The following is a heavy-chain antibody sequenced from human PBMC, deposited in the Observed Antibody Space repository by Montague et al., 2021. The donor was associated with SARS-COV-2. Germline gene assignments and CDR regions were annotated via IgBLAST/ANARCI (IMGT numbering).Heavy chain of an antibody. D-gene: IGHD6-13*01. V-gene: IGHV3-23*01. CDR2: T. CDR3: AKYRQLVGDDAFDI. Sequence: TYYANSVNCRFTISRAKSKNTLYLQMNSLRAEDTAVYYCAKYRQLVGDDAFDIWGQGTMVT. J-gene: IGHJ3*02.